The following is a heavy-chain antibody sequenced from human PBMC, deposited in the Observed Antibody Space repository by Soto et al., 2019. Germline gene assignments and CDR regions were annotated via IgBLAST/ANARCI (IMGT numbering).Heavy chain of an antibody. D-gene: IGHD2-15*01. Sequence: QVQLVESGGGLVPPGGSLRLSCAVSGTFSDYYMSWIRQAPGKGLEWVSYISSRSSTIYYADSVKDRFTISKDNAKNSLYLQMNSLRAEDTAVYYCATVRYCSGGNCYASYFYMDVWGKGTTVTVSS. CDR1: GTFSDYY. CDR3: ATVRYCSGGNCYASYFYMDV. V-gene: IGHV3-11*01. J-gene: IGHJ6*03. CDR2: ISSRSSTI.